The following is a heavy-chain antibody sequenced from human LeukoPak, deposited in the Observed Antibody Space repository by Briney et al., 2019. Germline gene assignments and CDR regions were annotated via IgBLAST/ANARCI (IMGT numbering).Heavy chain of an antibody. CDR1: GYTFTSYG. CDR2: IIPIFGTA. D-gene: IGHD4-11*01. J-gene: IGHJ6*03. CDR3: ARELFAYSNSGAGAHMDV. V-gene: IGHV1-69*06. Sequence: GASVKVSCKASGYTFTSYGISWVRQAPGQGLEWMGGIIPIFGTANYAQKFQGRVTITADKSTSTAYMELSSLRSEDTAVYYCARELFAYSNSGAGAHMDVWGKGTTVTVSS.